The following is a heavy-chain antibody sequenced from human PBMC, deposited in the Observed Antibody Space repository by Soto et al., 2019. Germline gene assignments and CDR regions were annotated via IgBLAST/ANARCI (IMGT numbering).Heavy chain of an antibody. CDR1: GFTFSNYA. CDR3: AKDQGSSWYEIDY. V-gene: IGHV3-23*01. CDR2: ISGSGGST. J-gene: IGHJ4*02. Sequence: EGQLLESGGGLVQPGGSLSLSYAASGFTFSNYAVTWVRQAPGKGLEWVSTISGSGGSTYYADSVKGRFTISRDNSKNTLYLQMNSLRAEDTAVYYCAKDQGSSWYEIDYWGQGTLVTVSS. D-gene: IGHD6-13*01.